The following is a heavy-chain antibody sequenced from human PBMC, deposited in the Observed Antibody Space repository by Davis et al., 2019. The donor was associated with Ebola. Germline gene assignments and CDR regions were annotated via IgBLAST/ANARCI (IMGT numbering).Heavy chain of an antibody. J-gene: IGHJ4*02. Sequence: SETLSLTCSVSGGSISTITFYWGWIRQPTGKGPVWFGSIYYTATTYYNPSLQSRVTISVDTSKNQCSLDLNSVTAADTAVYYCAIGAAPVDSWGQGALVTVSS. CDR3: AIGAAPVDS. CDR1: GGSISTITFY. D-gene: IGHD4-17*01. V-gene: IGHV4-39*01. CDR2: IYYTATT.